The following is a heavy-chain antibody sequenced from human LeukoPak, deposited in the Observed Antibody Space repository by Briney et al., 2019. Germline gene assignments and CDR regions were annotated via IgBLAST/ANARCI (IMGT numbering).Heavy chain of an antibody. J-gene: IGHJ6*03. CDR2: IGGSGTRT. Sequence: GGSLRLSCSASGFTFTTYGMNWVRQAPGKGLEWVSGIGGSGTRTYYADSVKGRFTISRDNSKNTLYLQMNSLRAEDTAVYYCAKCTGSGSFHNYCFYMDVWGRGTTVIVSS. CDR3: AKCTGSGSFHNYCFYMDV. V-gene: IGHV3-23*01. D-gene: IGHD3-10*01. CDR1: GFTFTTYG.